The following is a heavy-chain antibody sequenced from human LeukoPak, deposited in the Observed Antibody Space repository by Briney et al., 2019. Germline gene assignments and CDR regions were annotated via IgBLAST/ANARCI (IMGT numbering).Heavy chain of an antibody. V-gene: IGHV1-69*13. J-gene: IGHJ5*02. CDR1: GGTFSSYA. CDR2: IIPIFGTA. D-gene: IGHD6-13*01. CDR3: VSSSWYWFDP. Sequence: EASVTVSCTASGGTFSSYAISWVRQAPGQGLEWMGGIIPIFGTANYAQKFQGRVTITADESTSTAYMELSSLRSEDTAVYYCVSSSWYWFDPWGQGTLVTVSS.